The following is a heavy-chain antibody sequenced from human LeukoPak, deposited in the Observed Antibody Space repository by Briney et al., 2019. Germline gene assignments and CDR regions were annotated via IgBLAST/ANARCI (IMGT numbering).Heavy chain of an antibody. D-gene: IGHD2-2*01. V-gene: IGHV1-2*02. CDR2: INPNSGFT. CDR1: GYPFTGYY. Sequence: ASVKVSCKASGYPFTGYYLHWVRQAPGQGLEWMGWINPNSGFTNYAQKFQGRVTMTRDTSISTACMELSRLRSDDTAVYYCARLADCSSSSCRSFDYWGQGTLVTVSS. CDR3: ARLADCSSSSCRSFDY. J-gene: IGHJ4*02.